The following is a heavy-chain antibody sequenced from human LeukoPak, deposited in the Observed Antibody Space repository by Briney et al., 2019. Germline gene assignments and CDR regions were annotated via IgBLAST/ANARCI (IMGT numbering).Heavy chain of an antibody. CDR3: AKGQEGRIVATDY. CDR2: ISYDGSNK. CDR1: GFTFSSYG. V-gene: IGHV3-30*18. Sequence: PGGSLRLSCAASGFTFSSYGMHWVRQAPGKGLEWVAVISYDGSNKYYADSVKGRFTISRDNSKNTLYLQMNSLRAEDTAVYYCAKGQEGRIVATDYWGQGTRVTVSS. J-gene: IGHJ4*02. D-gene: IGHD5-12*01.